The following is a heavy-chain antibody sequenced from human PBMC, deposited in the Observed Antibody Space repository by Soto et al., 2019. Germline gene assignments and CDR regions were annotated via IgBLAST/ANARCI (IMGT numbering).Heavy chain of an antibody. Sequence: QVQLVQSGAEVKKPGSSVKVSCKASGGTFSSYTISWVRQAPGQGLEWMGRIIPILGIANYAQKFQGRVTITAAKSTSTAYMELSRLRSEDTAVYYCARSGRDWGGDCYYYYCIDVWGQGTTVTVSS. CDR3: ARSGRDWGGDCYYYYCIDV. CDR2: IIPILGIA. J-gene: IGHJ6*02. CDR1: GGTFSSYT. V-gene: IGHV1-69*02. D-gene: IGHD2-21*02.